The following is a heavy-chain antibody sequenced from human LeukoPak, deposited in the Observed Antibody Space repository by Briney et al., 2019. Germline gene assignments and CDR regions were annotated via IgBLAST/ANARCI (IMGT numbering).Heavy chain of an antibody. CDR3: ARGKGGNFDY. CDR2: TTSSSSYI. V-gene: IGHV3-21*01. Sequence: GGSLRLSCAASGFTFSSYNMNWVRQAPGKGLEWVSSTTSSSSYIYYADSVKGRFTISRDNAKNSLYLQMNSLRAEDTAVYYCARGKGGNFDYWGQGTLVTVSS. J-gene: IGHJ4*02. D-gene: IGHD2-15*01. CDR1: GFTFSSYN.